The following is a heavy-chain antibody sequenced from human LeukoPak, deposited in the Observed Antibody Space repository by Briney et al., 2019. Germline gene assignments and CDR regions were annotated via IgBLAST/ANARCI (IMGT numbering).Heavy chain of an antibody. D-gene: IGHD5-12*01. V-gene: IGHV1-46*03. J-gene: IGHJ4*02. CDR3: GNSGYGGLDY. CDR1: GYTFTSYY. Sequence: ASVKVSCKASGYTFTSYYMHWVRQAPGQGLEWMGIINPSGSTTTYAQKFQGRVTVTRDTSTSTVYMELSSLTSEDTAVYYCGNSGYGGLDYWGQGTLVTVSS. CDR2: INPSGSTT.